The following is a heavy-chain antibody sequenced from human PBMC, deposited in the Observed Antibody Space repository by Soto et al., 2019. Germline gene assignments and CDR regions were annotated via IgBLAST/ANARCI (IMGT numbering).Heavy chain of an antibody. CDR1: GYTFTSYC. CDR2: ISAYNGNT. V-gene: IGHV1-18*04. CDR3: ARENGGYMVRGVYDYGMDV. D-gene: IGHD3-10*01. Sequence: ASVEVSCKASGYTFTSYCISWVRQAPGQGLEWMGWISAYNGNTNYAQKLQGRVTMTTDTSTSTAYMELRSLRSDDTAVYYGARENGGYMVRGVYDYGMDVWGQGTTVTVSS. J-gene: IGHJ6*02.